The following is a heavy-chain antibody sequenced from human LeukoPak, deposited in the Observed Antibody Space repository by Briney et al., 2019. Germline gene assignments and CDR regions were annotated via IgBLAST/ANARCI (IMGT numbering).Heavy chain of an antibody. CDR2: ISSSSSTT. Sequence: GGSLRLSCAASGFTFSSYSMNWVRQAPGKGLEWVSYISSSSSTTYYADSVKGRFTISRDNSKNTLYLQMNSLRAEDTAVYYCAKDTDILTGYYEDYWGQGTLVTVSS. CDR3: AKDTDILTGYYEDY. D-gene: IGHD3-9*01. J-gene: IGHJ4*02. CDR1: GFTFSSYS. V-gene: IGHV3-48*01.